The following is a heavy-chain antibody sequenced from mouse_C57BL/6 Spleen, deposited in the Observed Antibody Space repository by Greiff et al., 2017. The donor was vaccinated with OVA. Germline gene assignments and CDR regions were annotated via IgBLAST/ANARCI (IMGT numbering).Heavy chain of an antibody. V-gene: IGHV1-42*01. J-gene: IGHJ4*01. Sequence: EVQGVASGPELVKPGASVKISCKASGYSFTGYYMNWVKQSPEKSLEWIGEINPSTGGTTYNPKFKAKATLTVDQSSSTAYMQLKSLTSEDSAVYDCARTDLDGDYAIDYWGQGTSVTVSS. CDR3: ARTDLDGDYAIDY. CDR2: INPSTGGT. CDR1: GYSFTGYY. D-gene: IGHD1-2*01.